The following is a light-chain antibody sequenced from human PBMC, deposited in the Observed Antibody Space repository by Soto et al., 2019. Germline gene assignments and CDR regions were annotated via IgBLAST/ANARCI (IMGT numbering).Light chain of an antibody. CDR2: AAS. CDR3: QHYYSYPFA. V-gene: IGKV1-16*02. CDR1: QDISTY. Sequence: DIQMTQSPSSLSASVGDRVTITCRASQDISTYLSWFQQKPGNAPKSLIYAASSFQSGVPSNLSCSGSGTDFTLTIRSLQPAGFATYCCQHYYSYPFAFGPGTKVDIK. J-gene: IGKJ3*01.